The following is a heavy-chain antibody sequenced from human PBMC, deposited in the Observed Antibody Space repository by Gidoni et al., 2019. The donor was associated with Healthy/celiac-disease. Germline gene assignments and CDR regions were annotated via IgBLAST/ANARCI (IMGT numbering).Heavy chain of an antibody. CDR3: ERGSRRIVVVIPYYFDY. CDR1: GGSFSGYY. D-gene: IGHD3-22*01. J-gene: IGHJ4*02. Sequence: QVQLQQWGAGLLKPSETLSLTCAVYGGSFSGYYWSWIRQPPGKGLEWIGEINHSGSTNYNPSLKSRVTISVDTSKNQFSLKLSSVTAADTAVYYCERGSRRIVVVIPYYFDYWGQGTLVTVSS. CDR2: INHSGST. V-gene: IGHV4-34*01.